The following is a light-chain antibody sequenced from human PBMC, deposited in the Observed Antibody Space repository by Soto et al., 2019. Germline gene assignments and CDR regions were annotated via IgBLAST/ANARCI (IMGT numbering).Light chain of an antibody. J-gene: IGKJ5*01. CDR3: QQYGTSPIT. Sequence: EIVLTQSPGTLSLSPGERATLSCRASQSVSSNYLAWYQQKPGQTPRLLIYGASNRATGIPDRFSGSGSGTDFTLTISRLEPEDFAVYSCQQYGTSPITFGQGTRLENK. V-gene: IGKV3-20*01. CDR2: GAS. CDR1: QSVSSNY.